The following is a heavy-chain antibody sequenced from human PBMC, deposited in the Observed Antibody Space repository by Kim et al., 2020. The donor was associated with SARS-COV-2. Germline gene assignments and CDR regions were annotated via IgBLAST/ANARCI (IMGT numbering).Heavy chain of an antibody. CDR3: ARPITPRARRLDY. Sequence: YSPSFQGQVTISADKSISTAYLQWSSLKASDTAMYYCARPITPRARRLDYWGQGTLVTVSS. V-gene: IGHV5-51*01. D-gene: IGHD3-10*01. J-gene: IGHJ4*02.